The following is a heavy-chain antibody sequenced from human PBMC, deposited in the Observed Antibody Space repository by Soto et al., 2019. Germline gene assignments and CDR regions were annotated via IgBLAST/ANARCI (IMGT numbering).Heavy chain of an antibody. CDR2: INAGNGNT. Sequence: ASVKISCRASGYTFSIYSIHCVRRAPGQSLEWMGWINAGNGNTKYSQKFQGRVTFTRDTSANTAYMELSSLRSEAAAVYYCARPYYYATSGYSSALYYWYFGLDVWGQGTTVTVSS. CDR1: GYTFSIYS. J-gene: IGHJ6*02. D-gene: IGHD3-10*01. CDR3: ARPYYYATSGYSSALYYWYFGLDV. V-gene: IGHV1-3*01.